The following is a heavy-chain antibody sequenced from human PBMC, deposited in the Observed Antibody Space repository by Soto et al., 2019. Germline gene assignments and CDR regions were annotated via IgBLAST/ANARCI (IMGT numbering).Heavy chain of an antibody. CDR1: GYTFTSYG. CDR2: INGYNGNT. V-gene: IGHV1-18*01. Sequence: QVQLVQSGAEVKKPGASVKVSCKASGYTFTSYGISWVRQAPGQGLEWMGWINGYNGNTNHAQKLQGRVTMSTDTSTSIAYMELRSLRPDVSAVYYCARRGDAPYYYYGRVVWGPGTTFNVS. D-gene: IGHD3-16*01. CDR3: ARRGDAPYYYYGRVV. J-gene: IGHJ6*02.